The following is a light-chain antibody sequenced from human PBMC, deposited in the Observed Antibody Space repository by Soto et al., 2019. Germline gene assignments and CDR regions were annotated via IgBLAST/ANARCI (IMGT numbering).Light chain of an antibody. J-gene: IGLJ3*02. CDR2: RHD. V-gene: IGLV1-47*01. CDR3: ASWDDSLSGEV. Sequence: QSVLTQPPSASGTPGQRVTISCSGSTSNIGSNYVYWYQQVPGTAPKLLIYRHDQRPSGVPDRFSGSRSGTSDSLAISGLGYEDEADYYCASWDDSLSGEVFGGGTKVTVL. CDR1: TSNIGSNY.